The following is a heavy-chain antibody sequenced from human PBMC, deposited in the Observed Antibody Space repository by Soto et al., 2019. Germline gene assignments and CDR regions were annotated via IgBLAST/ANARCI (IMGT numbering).Heavy chain of an antibody. Sequence: SDTLSLTCAVYGGSFSGYYWSWIRQPPGKGLEWIGEINHSGSTNYNPSLKSRVTISVDTSKNQFSLKLSSVTAADTAVYYCARTAAGYSRGWCDYWGQGTLVNVSS. D-gene: IGHD6-19*01. CDR2: INHSGST. CDR3: ARTAAGYSRGWCDY. V-gene: IGHV4-34*01. J-gene: IGHJ4*02. CDR1: GGSFSGYY.